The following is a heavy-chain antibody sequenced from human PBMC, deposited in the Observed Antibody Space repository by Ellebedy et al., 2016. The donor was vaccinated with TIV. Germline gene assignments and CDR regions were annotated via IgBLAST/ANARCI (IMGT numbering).Heavy chain of an antibody. CDR3: ARRGSRYWHFDL. CDR1: GFTFSPYA. J-gene: IGHJ2*01. V-gene: IGHV3-7*03. D-gene: IGHD1-1*01. CDR2: IEDAGTET. Sequence: GESLKISCAASGFTFSPYAMAWVRQAPGKGLEWVASIEDAGTETYSVDSAEGRFIISRDNAKNSLYLRINNPRDEDTAVYYCARRGSRYWHFDLWGRGTQVIVSS.